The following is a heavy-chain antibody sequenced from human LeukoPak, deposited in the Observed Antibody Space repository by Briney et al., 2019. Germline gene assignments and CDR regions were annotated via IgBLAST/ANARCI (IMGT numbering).Heavy chain of an antibody. CDR1: GGSFSGYY. J-gene: IGHJ4*02. D-gene: IGHD3-10*01. CDR3: ARGPHYYGSGSYSPD. CDR2: INHSGST. Sequence: PSETLPLTCAVYGGSFSGYYWSWIRQPPGKGLEWIGEINHSGSTNYNPSLKSRVTISVDTSKNQFSLKLSSVTAADTAVYYCARGPHYYGSGSYSPDWGQGTLVTVSS. V-gene: IGHV4-34*01.